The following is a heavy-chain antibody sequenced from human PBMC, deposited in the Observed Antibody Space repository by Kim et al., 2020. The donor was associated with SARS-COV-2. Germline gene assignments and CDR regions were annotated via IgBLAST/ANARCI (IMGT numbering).Heavy chain of an antibody. CDR2: ISYDGSNK. V-gene: IGHV3-30-3*01. J-gene: IGHJ4*02. CDR3: ARDFGVSYSSSSEFDY. CDR1: GFTFSSYA. Sequence: GGSLRLSCAASGFTFSSYAMHWVRQAPGKGLEWVAVISYDGSNKYYADSVKGRFTISRDNSKNTLYLQMNSLRAEDTAVYYCARDFGVSYSSSSEFDYWGQGTLVTVSS. D-gene: IGHD6-6*01.